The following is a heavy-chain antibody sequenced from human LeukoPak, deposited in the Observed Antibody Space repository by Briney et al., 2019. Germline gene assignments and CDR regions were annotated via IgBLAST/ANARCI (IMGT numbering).Heavy chain of an antibody. CDR1: GFTVSSNY. Sequence: PGGSLRLSCAASGFTVSSNYMSWVRQAPGKGLVWVSRINTDGSSTSYADSVKGRFTISRDNAKNTLYLQMNSLRAEDTAVYYCAREIVVVPAAIPDYWGQGTLVTVSS. CDR3: AREIVVVPAAIPDY. J-gene: IGHJ4*02. CDR2: INTDGSST. V-gene: IGHV3-74*01. D-gene: IGHD2-2*01.